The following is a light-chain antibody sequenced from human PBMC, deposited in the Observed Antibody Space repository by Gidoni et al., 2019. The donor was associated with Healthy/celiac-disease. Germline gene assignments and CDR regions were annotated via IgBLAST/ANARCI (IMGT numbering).Light chain of an antibody. J-gene: IGKJ1*01. CDR1: QSVSSN. CDR2: GAS. CDR3: QQYNNWPPWT. V-gene: IGKV3-15*01. Sequence: EIVMTPSPATLSVSPGERATLSCRASQSVSSNLAWYQQNPGQAPTLLIYGASTRATGIPARFSGSGSGTEFTLTISSLQSEDFAVYYCQQYNNWPPWTFGQGTKVEIK.